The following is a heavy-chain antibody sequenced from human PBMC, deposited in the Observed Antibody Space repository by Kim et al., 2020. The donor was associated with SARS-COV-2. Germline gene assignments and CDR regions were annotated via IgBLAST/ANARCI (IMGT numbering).Heavy chain of an antibody. J-gene: IGHJ6*02. D-gene: IGHD3-10*01. V-gene: IGHV3-11*06. Sequence: GGSLRLSCAASGFTFSDFYMTWIRQAPGKGLQWISYISNSGSYINYADSVKGRFIISRDNAKSSMYLQMNSLTAEDTAVYYCVRDRGYVRSYLIHGMDVWGRGTTVTVSS. CDR1: GFTFSDFY. CDR3: VRDRGYVRSYLIHGMDV. CDR2: ISNSGSYI.